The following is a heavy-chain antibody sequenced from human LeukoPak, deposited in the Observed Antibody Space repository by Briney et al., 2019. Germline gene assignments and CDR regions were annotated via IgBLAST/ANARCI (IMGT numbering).Heavy chain of an antibody. Sequence: GSLRLSCAASGFSFSFYTMNWVRQAPGKGLEWVSSISSSSSYIYYADSVKGRFTISRNNAENSLCLQMNSLRAEDTAVYYCARDQGDYGDYGEFDYWGQGTLVTVSS. CDR1: GFSFSFYT. V-gene: IGHV3-21*01. D-gene: IGHD4-17*01. CDR3: ARDQGDYGDYGEFDY. J-gene: IGHJ4*02. CDR2: ISSSSSYI.